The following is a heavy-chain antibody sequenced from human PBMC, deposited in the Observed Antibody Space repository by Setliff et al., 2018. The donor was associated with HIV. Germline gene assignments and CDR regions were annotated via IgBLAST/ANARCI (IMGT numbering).Heavy chain of an antibody. CDR1: GFSFSIYH. D-gene: IGHD1-26*01. V-gene: IGHV3-48*01. CDR3: AKRAGVSGTWYGGPFDI. Sequence: PGGSLRLSCAASGFSFSIYHMNWVRQAPGKGLEWVSYIRSDSTIIYYADSVKGRFTVSRDNVKNSLYLQMNSLRAEDTAIYYCAKRAGVSGTWYGGPFDIWGQGTTVTVSS. CDR2: IRSDSTII. J-gene: IGHJ3*02.